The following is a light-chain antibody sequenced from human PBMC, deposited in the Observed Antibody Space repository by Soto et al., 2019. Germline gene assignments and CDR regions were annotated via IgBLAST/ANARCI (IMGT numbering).Light chain of an antibody. Sequence: QAVVTQPPSASGTPGQTVTISCSGSSSNIRTNTVNWYQQVPGTAPKLLIHSNNQRPSGVPDRFSGSKSGTSASLAISGLQSEDEADYYCAAWDDSLNGPVFGGGTKLTVL. CDR3: AAWDDSLNGPV. CDR2: SNN. CDR1: SSNIRTNT. J-gene: IGLJ3*02. V-gene: IGLV1-44*01.